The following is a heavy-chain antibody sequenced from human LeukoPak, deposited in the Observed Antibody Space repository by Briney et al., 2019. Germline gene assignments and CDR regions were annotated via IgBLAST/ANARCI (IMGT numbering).Heavy chain of an antibody. D-gene: IGHD5/OR15-5a*01. CDR2: INQHGSGE. CDR1: GFTFSGCW. V-gene: IGHV3-7*02. Sequence: GGSLRLSCAASGFTFSGCWMSWVRQAPGKGLEWVANINQHGSGENYVDSVKGRFTISRDNAKSSLYLQMNSLRAEDTAVYYCARRRYSVYDFDYWGQGTLVTVSS. CDR3: ARRRYSVYDFDY. J-gene: IGHJ4*02.